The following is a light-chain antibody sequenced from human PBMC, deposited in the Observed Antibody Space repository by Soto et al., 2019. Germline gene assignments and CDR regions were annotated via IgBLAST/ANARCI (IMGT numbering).Light chain of an antibody. CDR3: ASCTTSSTYV. Sequence: QSVLTQPASVSGSPGQSIAISCTGTSSDVGGYNYVSWYQQHPGKAPKLMLYDVAIRPSGVSDRFSGSKSGNTASQTISGLQAEDEADYYCASCTTSSTYVFGTGTKLTVL. V-gene: IGLV2-14*01. CDR2: DVA. CDR1: SSDVGGYNY. J-gene: IGLJ1*01.